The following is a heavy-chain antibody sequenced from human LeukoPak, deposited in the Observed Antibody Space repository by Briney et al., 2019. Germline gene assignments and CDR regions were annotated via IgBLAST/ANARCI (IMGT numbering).Heavy chain of an antibody. CDR1: GYSFTSYW. Sequence: GESLKISCKGSGYSFTSYWISWVRQMPGKGLEWMGRIDPSDSYTNYSPSFQGHVTISADKSISTAYLQWSSLKASDTAMYCCARRPLYGSGSYYTPYFDYWGQGTLVTVSS. CDR2: IDPSDSYT. D-gene: IGHD3-10*01. CDR3: ARRPLYGSGSYYTPYFDY. J-gene: IGHJ4*02. V-gene: IGHV5-10-1*01.